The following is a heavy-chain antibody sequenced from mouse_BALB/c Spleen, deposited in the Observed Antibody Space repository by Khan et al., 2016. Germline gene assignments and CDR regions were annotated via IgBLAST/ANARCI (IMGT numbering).Heavy chain of an antibody. V-gene: IGHV5-4*02. CDR1: GFTFSDYY. CDR3: ARGGLRGGVWFAY. J-gene: IGHJ3*01. CDR2: ISDGGSYT. D-gene: IGHD2-4*01. Sequence: EVELVESGGDLVKPGGSLKLSCAASGFTFSDYYMYWVHQTPEKRLEWVATISDGGSYTYYPDSVKGRFTISRDNAKNNLYLQMSSLKSEDTAMYYCARGGLRGGVWFAYWGQGTLVTVSA.